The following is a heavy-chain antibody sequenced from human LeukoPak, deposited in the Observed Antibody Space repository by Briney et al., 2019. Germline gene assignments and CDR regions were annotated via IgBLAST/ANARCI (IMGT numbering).Heavy chain of an antibody. CDR1: GFTFSNYA. V-gene: IGHV3-64*01. CDR2: ITTNGGST. CDR3: VKGGYSSGWYADY. Sequence: GGSLRLSCAASGFTFSNYAMHWVRQAPGKGLEYVSAITTNGGSTYYANSVKGRFTISRDNSKNTLYLQMSSLRAEDTALYYCVKGGYSSGWYADYWGQGALVTVSS. D-gene: IGHD6-19*01. J-gene: IGHJ4*02.